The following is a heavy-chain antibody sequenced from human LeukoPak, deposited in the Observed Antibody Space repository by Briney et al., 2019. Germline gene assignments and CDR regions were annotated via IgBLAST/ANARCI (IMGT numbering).Heavy chain of an antibody. CDR2: IYYSGST. CDR1: GGSISSYY. V-gene: IGHV4-59*01. CDR3: ARGSPPMGY. Sequence: SETLSLTCTVSGGSISSYYWSWIRQPPGKGLEWIGYIYYSGSTNYNPSLKSRVTISVDTSKNQFSLKLSSVTAADTAVYYCARGSPPMGYWGQGTLVTVSS. J-gene: IGHJ4*02.